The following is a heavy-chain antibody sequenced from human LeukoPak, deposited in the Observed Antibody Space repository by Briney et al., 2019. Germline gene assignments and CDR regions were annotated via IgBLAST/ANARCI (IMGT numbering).Heavy chain of an antibody. CDR2: MYSGGTT. Sequence: SETLSLTCTVFDGSINGYYWSWIRQPPGKGLDWIGYMYSGGTTNYSPSLKSRVTISEDMSKNQFSLKLTSVTAADTAVYYCARHSGHSSTNNAFDIWGQGTMVIVSS. CDR1: DGSINGYY. CDR3: ARHSGHSSTNNAFDI. V-gene: IGHV4-59*01. J-gene: IGHJ3*02. D-gene: IGHD6-13*01.